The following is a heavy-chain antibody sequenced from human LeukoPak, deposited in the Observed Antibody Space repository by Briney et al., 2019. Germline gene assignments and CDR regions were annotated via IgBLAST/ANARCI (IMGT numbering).Heavy chain of an antibody. J-gene: IGHJ4*02. V-gene: IGHV3-30*02. CDR2: ITYDGSNE. Sequence: GGSLRLSCAASGFTFSNYGIHWVRQAPGKGLEWVSSITYDGSNEYYADSVKGRFTISRDNSKNTVYLQMNSLRPEDTAVYYCAKDQAGGWGQGTLVTVSS. CDR1: GFTFSNYG. D-gene: IGHD4-23*01. CDR3: AKDQAGG.